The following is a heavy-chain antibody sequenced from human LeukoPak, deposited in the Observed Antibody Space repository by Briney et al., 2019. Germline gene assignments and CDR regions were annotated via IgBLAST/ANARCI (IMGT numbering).Heavy chain of an antibody. CDR3: ARVGYCGGDCYSSSRYYYGMDV. Sequence: PSQTLSLTFTVSGGSISSGGYYWRWIRQHPGKGLEWIVYIYYSGSTYYNPSLKSRVTISVDTSKNQFSLKLSSVTAADTAVYYCARVGYCGGDCYSSSRYYYGMDVWGQGTTVTVSS. D-gene: IGHD2-21*02. CDR2: IYYSGST. J-gene: IGHJ6*02. CDR1: GGSISSGGYY. V-gene: IGHV4-31*03.